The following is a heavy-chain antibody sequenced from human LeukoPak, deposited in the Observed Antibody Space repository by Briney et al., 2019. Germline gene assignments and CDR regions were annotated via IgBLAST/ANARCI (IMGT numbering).Heavy chain of an antibody. D-gene: IGHD6-6*01. V-gene: IGHV1-2*02. Sequence: ASVKVSCKASGYTFTGYYMHWVRQAPGQALEWIGWINPNSGGTNYAQKFQGRVTMTRDTSISTAYMELSRLRSDDTAVYYCARDAIAARPSGGDYWGQGTLVTVSS. CDR1: GYTFTGYY. CDR3: ARDAIAARPSGGDY. CDR2: INPNSGGT. J-gene: IGHJ4*02.